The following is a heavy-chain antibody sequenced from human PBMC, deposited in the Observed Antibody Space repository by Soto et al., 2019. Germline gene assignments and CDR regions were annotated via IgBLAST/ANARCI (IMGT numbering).Heavy chain of an antibody. V-gene: IGHV1-18*04. J-gene: IGHJ6*02. CDR1: GYTFTSYG. D-gene: IGHD3-3*01. CDR2: ISAYNGNT. Sequence: ASVKVSCKASGYTFTSYGISWVRQAPGQGREWMGWISAYNGNTNYAQKLQGRVTMTTDTSTSTAYMELRSLRSDDTAVYYSARETQKREYDFWSGYYTADYYYGMDVWGHGTTVTVSS. CDR3: ARETQKREYDFWSGYYTADYYYGMDV.